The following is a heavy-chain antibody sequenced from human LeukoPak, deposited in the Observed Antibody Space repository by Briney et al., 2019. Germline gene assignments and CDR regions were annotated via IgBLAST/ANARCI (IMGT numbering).Heavy chain of an antibody. CDR3: AKDFLSALWFGELGIFDP. V-gene: IGHV3-23*01. D-gene: IGHD3-10*01. Sequence: GGTLRPSCVASGFTFSSYGLSWVRQAPGKGLEWVSGISGSGGGTYYADSVKGRFTISRDNSKNTLYLHMNSLRAEDTAIYYCAKDFLSALWFGELGIFDPWGQGTLVTVSS. CDR1: GFTFSSYG. J-gene: IGHJ5*02. CDR2: ISGSGGGT.